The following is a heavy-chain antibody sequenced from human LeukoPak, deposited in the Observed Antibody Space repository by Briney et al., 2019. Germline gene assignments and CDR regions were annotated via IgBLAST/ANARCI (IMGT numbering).Heavy chain of an antibody. CDR1: GGSFSGYY. Sequence: SETLSLTCAVYGGSFSGYYWSWIRQPPGKGLEWIGEINHSGSTNYNPSLKSRVTISVDTSKNQFSLKLSSVTAADTAVYYCASLVGGIAVAENNRFDPWGQGTLVTVSS. J-gene: IGHJ5*02. CDR2: INHSGST. CDR3: ASLVGGIAVAENNRFDP. D-gene: IGHD6-19*01. V-gene: IGHV4-34*01.